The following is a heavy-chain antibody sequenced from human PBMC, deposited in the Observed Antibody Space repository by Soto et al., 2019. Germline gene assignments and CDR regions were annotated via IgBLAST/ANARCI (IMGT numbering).Heavy chain of an antibody. CDR1: GFTFSSYG. Sequence: GGSLRLSCAASGFTFSSYGMHWVRQAPGKGLEWVAVISYDGSNKYYADSEKGRFTISRDNSKNTLYLQMNSLRAEDTAVYYCAKEDPNYGSGNYYGMDVWGQGTTVTVSS. D-gene: IGHD3-10*01. CDR3: AKEDPNYGSGNYYGMDV. CDR2: ISYDGSNK. J-gene: IGHJ6*02. V-gene: IGHV3-30*18.